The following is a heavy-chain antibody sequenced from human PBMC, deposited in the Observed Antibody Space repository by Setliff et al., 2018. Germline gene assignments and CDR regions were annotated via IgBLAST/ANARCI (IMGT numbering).Heavy chain of an antibody. CDR1: GFSFSGSA. D-gene: IGHD5-18*01. J-gene: IGHJ3*02. CDR2: IRGSTDNYAT. Sequence: GGSLRLSCAASGFSFSGSAVYWVRQASVKGLEWIGRIRGSTDNYATAYAASVRGRFTISRDDSKNTAYLQMNSLKTEYTAVYYCTYARDGYDVFDIWGQGTMVTVS. V-gene: IGHV3-73*01. CDR3: TYARDGYDVFDI.